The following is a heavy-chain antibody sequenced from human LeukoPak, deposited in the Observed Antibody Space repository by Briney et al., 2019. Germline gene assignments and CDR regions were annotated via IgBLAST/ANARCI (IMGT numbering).Heavy chain of an antibody. D-gene: IGHD3-22*01. J-gene: IGHJ4*02. CDR3: ARDRYYYDSSGYYLFDY. V-gene: IGHV1-18*01. CDR2: ISAYNGNT. CDR1: GYTFTSYG. Sequence: ASVKVSCKTSGYTFTSYGISWVRQAPGQGLEWMGWISAYNGNTNYAQKLQGRVTMTTDTSTSTAYMELRSLRSDDTAVYYCARDRYYYDSSGYYLFDYWGQGTLVTVSS.